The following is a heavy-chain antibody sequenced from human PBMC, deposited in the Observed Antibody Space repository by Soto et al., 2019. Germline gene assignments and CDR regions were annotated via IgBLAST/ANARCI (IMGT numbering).Heavy chain of an antibody. CDR1: GFSLSNARMG. D-gene: IGHD3-3*01. J-gene: IGHJ6*03. Sequence: QVTLKESGPVLVKPTETLTLTCTVSGFSLSNARMGVSWIRQPPGKALDWLAHIFSNDEKSSSPSLKSRLTISQDTSKSQVDLTLTHMYPVDTATYYCERIKGTYYDFWSGSGKTYSYYYYMDVWGKGTTVTVSS. V-gene: IGHV2-26*01. CDR3: ERIKGTYYDFWSGSGKTYSYYYYMDV. CDR2: IFSNDEK.